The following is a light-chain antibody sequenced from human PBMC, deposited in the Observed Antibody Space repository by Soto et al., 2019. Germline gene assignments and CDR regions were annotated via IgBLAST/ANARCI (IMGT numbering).Light chain of an antibody. J-gene: IGKJ4*01. Sequence: DIQMTQSRSSLSASVGDRVTITCQASQDISNYLNWYQQKPGKAPKLLIYDASNLETGVPSRFSGSGSGTDFTFTISSLQLEDIATYYCQQYDNLPFGGGTKVEIK. V-gene: IGKV1-33*01. CDR1: QDISNY. CDR2: DAS. CDR3: QQYDNLP.